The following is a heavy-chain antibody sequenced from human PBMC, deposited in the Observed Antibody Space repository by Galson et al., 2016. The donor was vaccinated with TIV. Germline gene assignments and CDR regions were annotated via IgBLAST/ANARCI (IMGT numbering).Heavy chain of an antibody. CDR3: AKTGPLYFES. Sequence: SLRLSCVASGFSFSTSGMTWVRQAAGTGLEAVSAIGTTDRYTYYTDSVKGRFTISRDNSENTVYLQMNSLRAEDTAVYYCAKTGPLYFESWGQGILVTVSS. CDR2: IGTTDRYT. V-gene: IGHV3-23*05. CDR1: GFSFSTSG. J-gene: IGHJ4*02.